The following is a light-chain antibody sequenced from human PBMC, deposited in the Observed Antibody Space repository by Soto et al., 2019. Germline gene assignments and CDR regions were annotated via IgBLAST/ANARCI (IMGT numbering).Light chain of an antibody. CDR3: HQRTNWPYT. V-gene: IGKV3-11*01. CDR1: QSVGVY. CDR2: DAS. Sequence: EIVLTQSPATLSLSPGESATLSCRASQSVGVYVDWYQQKPGQAPRLLIYDASHRPTGITARFSGSGSGTDLTLTMSSLEPQDFVVYYCHQRTNWPYTFGQGTNLQIK. J-gene: IGKJ2*01.